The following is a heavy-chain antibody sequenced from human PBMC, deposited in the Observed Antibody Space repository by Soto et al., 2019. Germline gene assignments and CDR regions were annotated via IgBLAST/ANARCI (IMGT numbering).Heavy chain of an antibody. Sequence: ASVKVSCKASGYTFTSYGISWVRQAPGQGLEWMGWISAYNGNTNYAQKLQGRVTMTTDTSTSTAYMELRSLRSDDTAVYYCARDQVSLSSREYQLLYIDPWGQGTLVTVSS. D-gene: IGHD2-2*02. CDR2: ISAYNGNT. CDR3: ARDQVSLSSREYQLLYIDP. CDR1: GYTFTSYG. V-gene: IGHV1-18*01. J-gene: IGHJ5*02.